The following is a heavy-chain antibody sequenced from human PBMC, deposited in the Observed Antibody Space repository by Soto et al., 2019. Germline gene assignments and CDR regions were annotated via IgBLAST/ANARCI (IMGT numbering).Heavy chain of an antibody. D-gene: IGHD3-10*01. J-gene: IGHJ6*02. CDR1: GGSFNGYY. V-gene: IGHV4-34*01. Sequence: SETLSLTCAVYGGSFNGYYWNWIRQPPGKGLEWIGEINHSGNTNYNPSLKSRVAISVHTSKKQISLKLSSMTAADTAVYYCARSGGGVRGVKPTTLYYGMDIWGQGTTVTVSS. CDR2: INHSGNT. CDR3: ARSGGGVRGVKPTTLYYGMDI.